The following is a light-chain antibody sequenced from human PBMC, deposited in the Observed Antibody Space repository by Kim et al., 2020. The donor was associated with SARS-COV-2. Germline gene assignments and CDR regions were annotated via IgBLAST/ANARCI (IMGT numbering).Light chain of an antibody. CDR2: GVS. Sequence: SPGERATLSCRASQSVSSNYSAWYQQKPGQAPRLLMYGVSSRATGIPDRFSVSGSGTDFTLTISRLEPEDFAVYFCQQYATSPLTFGGGTKVDIK. CDR1: QSVSSNY. J-gene: IGKJ4*01. V-gene: IGKV3-20*01. CDR3: QQYATSPLT.